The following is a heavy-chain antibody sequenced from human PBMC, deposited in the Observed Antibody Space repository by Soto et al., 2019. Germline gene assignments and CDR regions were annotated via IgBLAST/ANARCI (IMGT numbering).Heavy chain of an antibody. J-gene: IGHJ4*02. Sequence: SETLSLTCTVSGGSINNHYWSWIRQPPGKGLEWLGYVYYNGITNYNPSLKSRVTMTEDTSTDTVYLELSSLRSEDTAVYYCTTIRDGTIFGLPTAHWGQGTLVTV. D-gene: IGHD3-3*01. CDR3: TTIRDGTIFGLPTAH. CDR1: GGSINNHY. CDR2: VYYNGIT. V-gene: IGHV4-59*03.